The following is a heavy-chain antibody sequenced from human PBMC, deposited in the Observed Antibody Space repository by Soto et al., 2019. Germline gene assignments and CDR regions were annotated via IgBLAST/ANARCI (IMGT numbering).Heavy chain of an antibody. CDR1: GGSISSYY. V-gene: IGHV4-59*08. D-gene: IGHD6-19*01. Sequence: PSETLSLTCTVSGGSISSYYWSWIRQTPGKGLEWIGYIYYSGSTNYNPSLKSRVTISVDTSKNQFSLKLSSVTAADTAVYYCARLRVIQQWLVRLGNYFDYWGQGTLVTVSS. CDR2: IYYSGST. J-gene: IGHJ4*02. CDR3: ARLRVIQQWLVRLGNYFDY.